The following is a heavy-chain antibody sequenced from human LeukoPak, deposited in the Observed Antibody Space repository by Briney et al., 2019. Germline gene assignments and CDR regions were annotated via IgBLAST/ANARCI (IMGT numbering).Heavy chain of an antibody. D-gene: IGHD6-19*01. CDR2: IDPSDSYT. CDR1: GYSFTSYW. Sequence: GESLQISCKGSGYSFTSYWISWVRQMPGKGLEWMGRIDPSDSYTNYSPSFQGHVTISADKSISTAYLQWSSLKASDTAMYYCARHVSSSGWYFMIDYWGQGTLVTVSS. J-gene: IGHJ4*02. V-gene: IGHV5-10-1*01. CDR3: ARHVSSSGWYFMIDY.